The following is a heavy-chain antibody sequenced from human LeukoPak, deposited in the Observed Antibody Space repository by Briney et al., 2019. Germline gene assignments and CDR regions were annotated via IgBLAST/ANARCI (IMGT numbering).Heavy chain of an antibody. D-gene: IGHD3-3*01. CDR3: AKVVWSDNNWFDS. CDR2: IRSDGSNK. CDR1: GFTFSSYG. V-gene: IGHV3-30*02. Sequence: PGGSLRLSCAASGFTFSSYGMHWVRQAPGKGLEGVAFIRSDGSNKYYADSVKGRFTISRDNSKNTLYLQMNSLRAEDTAVYYCAKVVWSDNNWFDSWGQGSLVTVSS. J-gene: IGHJ5*01.